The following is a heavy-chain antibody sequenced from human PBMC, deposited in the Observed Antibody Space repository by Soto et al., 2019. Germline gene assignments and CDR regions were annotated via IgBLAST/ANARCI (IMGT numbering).Heavy chain of an antibody. CDR2: ISYDGSNK. Sequence: GGSLRLSCAASGFTFSSYGMHWVRQAPGKGLEWVAVISYDGSNKYYADSVKGRFTISRDNSKNTLYLQMNSLRAEDTAVYYCAKDWGEGDGYNSELYYYYYGMDVWGQGTTVTVSS. CDR3: AKDWGEGDGYNSELYYYYYGMDV. J-gene: IGHJ6*02. CDR1: GFTFSSYG. V-gene: IGHV3-30*18. D-gene: IGHD5-12*01.